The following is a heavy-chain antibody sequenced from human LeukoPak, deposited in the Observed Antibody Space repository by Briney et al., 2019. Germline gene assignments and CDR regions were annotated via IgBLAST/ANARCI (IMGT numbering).Heavy chain of an antibody. V-gene: IGHV3-7*01. D-gene: IGHD2/OR15-2a*01. J-gene: IGHJ4*02. CDR3: AGGAGFLIDC. CDR2: IKKDGSEK. Sequence: GSLRLSCAASGSTFSNYWMNWVRQAPGKGPEWVAIIKKDGSEKYYVDSVKGRFTISRDNAKNSLYLQMNGLRADDTAVYFCAGGAGFLIDCWGQGALVTVSS. CDR1: GSTFSNYW.